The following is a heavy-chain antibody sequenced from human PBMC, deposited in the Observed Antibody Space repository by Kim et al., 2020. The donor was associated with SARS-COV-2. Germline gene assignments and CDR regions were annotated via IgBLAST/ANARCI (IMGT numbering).Heavy chain of an antibody. V-gene: IGHV3-53*01. CDR1: GFSVSNNY. CDR2: IFSGGST. CDR3: VRDALLIY. J-gene: IGHJ4*02. D-gene: IGHD2-15*01. Sequence: GGSLRLSCAASGFSVSNNYLNWVRQAPGKGLELVSVIFSGGSTQYADSVRGRFTISRDKSKNTLYLQMNSLRVEDTAVYYCVRDALLIYWGQGTLVTVSS.